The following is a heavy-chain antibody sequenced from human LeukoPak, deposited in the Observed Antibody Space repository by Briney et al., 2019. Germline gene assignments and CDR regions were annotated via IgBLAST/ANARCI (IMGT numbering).Heavy chain of an antibody. CDR3: ARHRREGVTLDKIYFDY. CDR2: IYPGDSDT. D-gene: IGHD2-21*02. V-gene: IGHV5-51*01. CDR1: GYRFTSYW. Sequence: GESLKISCKGSGYRFTSYWIGWVRQMPGKGLEWMGIIYPGDSDTRYSPSFQGQVTISADKSISTAYLQWSSLKASDTAMYYCARHRREGVTLDKIYFDYWGQGTLVTVSS. J-gene: IGHJ4*02.